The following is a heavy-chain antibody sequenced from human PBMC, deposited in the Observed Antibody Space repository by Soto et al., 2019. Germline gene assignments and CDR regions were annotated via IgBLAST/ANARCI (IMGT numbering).Heavy chain of an antibody. D-gene: IGHD3-22*01. J-gene: IGHJ6*02. CDR2: IYSGGST. CDR1: GFTVSSNY. V-gene: IGHV3-66*01. CDR3: ARAKIPDYYDSSGYFYYYGMDV. Sequence: GGSLRLSCAASGFTVSSNYMSWVRQAPGKGLEWVSVIYSGGSTYYADSVKGRLTISRDNSKNTLYLQMNSLRVEDTAVYYCARAKIPDYYDSSGYFYYYGMDVWGQGTTVTVSS.